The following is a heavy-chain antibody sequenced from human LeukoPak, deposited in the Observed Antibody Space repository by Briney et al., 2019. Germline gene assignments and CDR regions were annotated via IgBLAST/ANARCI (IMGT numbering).Heavy chain of an antibody. Sequence: SETLSLTCTVSGGSLSSRSHYWGWIRQPPGQGLEWIGSLSNSGNTYYNPSLKSRVTISVDTSKNEFSLKLSSVTAADTSVYYCVRWTAGTTEDSWGQGTLVTVSS. D-gene: IGHD1-1*01. V-gene: IGHV4-39*01. CDR3: VRWTAGTTEDS. CDR1: GGSLSSRSHY. J-gene: IGHJ4*02. CDR2: LSNSGNT.